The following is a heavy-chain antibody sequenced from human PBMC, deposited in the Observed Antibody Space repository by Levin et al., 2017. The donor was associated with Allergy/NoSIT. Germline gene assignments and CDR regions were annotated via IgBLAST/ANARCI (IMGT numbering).Heavy chain of an antibody. D-gene: IGHD3-10*01. CDR1: GYTFTAYY. CDR3: ASGLYIDY. J-gene: IGHJ4*01. Sequence: ASVKVSCKASGYTFTAYYMHWLLHAPGQGLELIVFINPNIVGTNYAQKFQCMVMMTRDTSTSTAYMEVSSLRSDDTGVYCCASGLYIDYWGQGTQVTVSS. CDR2: INPNIVGT. V-gene: IGHV1-2*02.